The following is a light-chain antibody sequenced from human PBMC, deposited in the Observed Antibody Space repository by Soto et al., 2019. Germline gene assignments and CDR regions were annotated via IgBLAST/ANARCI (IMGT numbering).Light chain of an antibody. CDR2: DAS. J-gene: IGKJ4*01. Sequence: DIQLTQSPSLLSASVGDRVTITCRASHDISTYLAWYQQKPGKAPKLLIYDASSLESGVPSRFSGSGSGTEFTLTISSLQSEDCAIYYCQQYHTWPITFGGGTKVDIK. CDR1: HDISTY. V-gene: IGKV1-9*01. CDR3: QQYHTWPIT.